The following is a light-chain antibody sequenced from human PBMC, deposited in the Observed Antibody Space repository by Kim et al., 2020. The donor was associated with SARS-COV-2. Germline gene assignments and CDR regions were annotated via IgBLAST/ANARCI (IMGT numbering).Light chain of an antibody. CDR2: DAS. CDR3: QHRSSWPLT. Sequence: EIVLTQSPATLSLSPGDRATLSCRASQSVSSYLAWYQQKPGQAPRLLIYDASNRATGIPARFSGSGSGTDFTLTISILEPEDFAVYYCQHRSSWPLTFGQGTKVDIK. J-gene: IGKJ1*01. V-gene: IGKV3-11*01. CDR1: QSVSSY.